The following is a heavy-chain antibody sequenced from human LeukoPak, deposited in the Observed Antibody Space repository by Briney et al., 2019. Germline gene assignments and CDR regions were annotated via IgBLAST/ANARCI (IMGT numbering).Heavy chain of an antibody. CDR3: VRDLHYSRLDY. J-gene: IGHJ4*02. CDR1: GLSFSTSW. CDR2: INPDESEK. D-gene: IGHD4-11*01. V-gene: IGHV3-7*01. Sequence: GGALRLSCAVSGLSFSTSWMDWGRQAPGKGLEWVASINPDESEKYSAGSVKGRFTISRDNAKNSLFLQMENLRVEDTAFYYCVRDLHYSRLDYWGQGMLVAVSS.